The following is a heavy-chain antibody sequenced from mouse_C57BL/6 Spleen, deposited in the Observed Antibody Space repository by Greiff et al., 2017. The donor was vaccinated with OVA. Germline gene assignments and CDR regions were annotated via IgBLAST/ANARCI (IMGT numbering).Heavy chain of an antibody. CDR3: AGYENYFDY. Sequence: EVKLVESGGDLVKPGGSLKLSCAASGFTFSSYGMSWVRQTPDKRLEWVATISSGGSYTYYPDSVKGRFTISRDNAKNTLYLQMSSLKSEDTAMYYCAGYENYFDYWGQGTTRTVSS. D-gene: IGHD2-2*01. J-gene: IGHJ2*01. CDR1: GFTFSSYG. V-gene: IGHV5-6*01. CDR2: ISSGGSYT.